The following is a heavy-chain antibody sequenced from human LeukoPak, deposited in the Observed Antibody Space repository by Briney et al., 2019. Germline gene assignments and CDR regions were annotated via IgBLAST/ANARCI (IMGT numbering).Heavy chain of an antibody. V-gene: IGHV4-59*01. CDR2: IYYSGST. J-gene: IGHJ6*03. CDR3: ARIHSGGYMDV. D-gene: IGHD1-26*01. Sequence: SETLSLTCTVSGGSISSYYWSWIRQPPGKGLEWIGYIYYSGSTNYNPSLKSRVTISVDTSKNQFSLKLSSVTAADTAVYYCARIHSGGYMDVWGKGTTVTVSS. CDR1: GGSISSYY.